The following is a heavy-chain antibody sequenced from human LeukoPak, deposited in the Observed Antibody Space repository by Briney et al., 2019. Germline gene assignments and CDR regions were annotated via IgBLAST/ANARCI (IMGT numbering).Heavy chain of an antibody. CDR1: GGTFSSYA. CDR2: IIPIFGTA. CDR3: ARNPRYYSDTSGYYPFDY. V-gene: IGHV1-69*05. Sequence: SVKVSCKSSGGTFSSYAISWVRQAPGQGLEWMGGIIPIFGTANYAQKFQGRVTITTDESTNTAYMELRSLRSEDTAVYYCARNPRYYSDTSGYYPFDYWGQGTLVTVSS. J-gene: IGHJ4*02. D-gene: IGHD3-22*01.